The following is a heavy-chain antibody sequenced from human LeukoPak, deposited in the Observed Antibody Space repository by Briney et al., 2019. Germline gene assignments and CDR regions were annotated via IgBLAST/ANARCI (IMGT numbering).Heavy chain of an antibody. J-gene: IGHJ4*02. V-gene: IGHV4-38-2*01. CDR3: ARRYSNYFFDY. CDR1: GYSITSGYY. CDR2: IYHSGST. D-gene: IGHD4-11*01. Sequence: SETLSLTCAVSGYSITSGYYWAWIRQPPGKGLKWIGNIYHSGSTYYNASLKSRVTISVDTSKNQFSLKLSSVTAADTAVYYCARRYSNYFFDYWGQGTLVTVSS.